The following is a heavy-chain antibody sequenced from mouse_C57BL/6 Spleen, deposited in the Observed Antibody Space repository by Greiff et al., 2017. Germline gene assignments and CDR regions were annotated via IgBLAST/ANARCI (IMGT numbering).Heavy chain of an antibody. Sequence: QVQLQQPGAELVKPGASVKLSCKASGYTFTSYWMHWVKQRPGQGLEWIGMIHPNSGSTNYNEKFKSKATLTVDKSSSTAYMQLSSLTSEDSAVYYCARGRDYDYDGYYFDYWGQGTTLTVSS. V-gene: IGHV1-64*01. CDR3: ARGRDYDYDGYYFDY. D-gene: IGHD2-4*01. CDR1: GYTFTSYW. J-gene: IGHJ2*01. CDR2: IHPNSGST.